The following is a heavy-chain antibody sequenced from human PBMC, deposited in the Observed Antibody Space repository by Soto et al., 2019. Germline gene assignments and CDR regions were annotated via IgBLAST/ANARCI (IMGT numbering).Heavy chain of an antibody. Sequence: PSETLSPTCTVSGGSVSSGSYYWSWIRQPPGKGLEWIGYIYYSGSTNYNPSLKSRVTISVDTSKNQFSLKLSSVTAADTAVYYCAREVVTMVRGVILYYFGYWGQGTLVTVSS. D-gene: IGHD3-10*01. CDR2: IYYSGST. V-gene: IGHV4-61*01. CDR3: AREVVTMVRGVILYYFGY. CDR1: GGSVSSGSYY. J-gene: IGHJ4*02.